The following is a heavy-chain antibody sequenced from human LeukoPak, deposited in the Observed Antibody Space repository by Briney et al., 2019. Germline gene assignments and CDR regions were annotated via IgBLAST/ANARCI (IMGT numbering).Heavy chain of an antibody. CDR1: GGSISSSSYY. D-gene: IGHD3-16*01. J-gene: IGHJ3*02. CDR2: VYYSGTT. Sequence: SETLSLTCSVSGGSISSSSYYWVWIRQPPEKGLVWTGNVYYSGTTYYNPSLKSRLTISADTSKNRFSLKLSSVTAADTAVYFCARGLGFDTFDIWGQGTMVTVSS. V-gene: IGHV4-39*02. CDR3: ARGLGFDTFDI.